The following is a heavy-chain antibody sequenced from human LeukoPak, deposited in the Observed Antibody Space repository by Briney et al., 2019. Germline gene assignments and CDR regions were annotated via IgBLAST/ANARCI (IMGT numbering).Heavy chain of an antibody. J-gene: IGHJ3*02. CDR2: INNVGSHI. CDR1: GGTFSSSA. Sequence: GASVKVSCKASGGTFSSSAMNWVRQAPGKGLEWVSSINNVGSHIYYADSVKGRFTISRDNAKNSLYLQMNSLRAEDTAVYYCARDRGEEYYDYVWGSYRPHDAFDIWGQGTMVTVSS. CDR3: ARDRGEEYYDYVWGSYRPHDAFDI. D-gene: IGHD3-16*02. V-gene: IGHV3-21*01.